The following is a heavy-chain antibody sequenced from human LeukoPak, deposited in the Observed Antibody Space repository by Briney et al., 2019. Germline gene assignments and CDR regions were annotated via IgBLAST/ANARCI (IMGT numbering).Heavy chain of an antibody. CDR3: ARVAYDSSGYSGYFDY. CDR1: GGSISNYY. J-gene: IGHJ4*02. CDR2: IYYSGST. D-gene: IGHD3-22*01. V-gene: IGHV4-59*01. Sequence: SETLSLTCTVSGGSISNYYWSWIRQPPGKGLEWIGYIYYSGSTKYNPSLKSRVTISVDTSKNQFSLRLSSVTAADTAVYYCARVAYDSSGYSGYFDYWGQGTLVTVSS.